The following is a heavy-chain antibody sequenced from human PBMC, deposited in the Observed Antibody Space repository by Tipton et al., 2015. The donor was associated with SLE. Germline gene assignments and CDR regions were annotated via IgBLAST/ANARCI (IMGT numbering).Heavy chain of an antibody. D-gene: IGHD3-3*01. CDR3: ARENDFVAGAFDI. CDR2: INPNSGGT. CDR1: GYTFTSYG. V-gene: IGHV1-2*06. J-gene: IGHJ3*02. Sequence: QSGAEVKKPGASVKVSCKASGYTFTSYGISWVRQAPGQGLEWMGRINPNSGGTNYAQKFQGRVTMTRDTSISTAYMELSRLRSDDTAVYYCARENDFVAGAFDIWGQGTMVTVSS.